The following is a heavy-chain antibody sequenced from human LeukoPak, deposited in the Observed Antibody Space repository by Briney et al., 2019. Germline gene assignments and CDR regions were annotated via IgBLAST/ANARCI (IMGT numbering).Heavy chain of an antibody. CDR3: ARSQGKTVAFDY. J-gene: IGHJ4*02. D-gene: IGHD4-11*01. CDR2: IYTSGST. CDR1: GGSISSGSYY. V-gene: IGHV4-61*02. Sequence: SETLSLTCTVSGGSISSGSYYWSWIRQPAGKGLEWIGRIYTSGSTNYNPSLKSRVTISVDTSKNQFSLKLSSVTAADTAVYYCARSQGKTVAFDYWGQGTLVTVSS.